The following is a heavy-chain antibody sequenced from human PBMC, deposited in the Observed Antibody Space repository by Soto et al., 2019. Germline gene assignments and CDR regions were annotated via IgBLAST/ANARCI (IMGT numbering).Heavy chain of an antibody. D-gene: IGHD2-2*01. CDR3: AREASGRYQFDY. CDR1: GFTVSSNY. J-gene: IGHJ4*02. CDR2: IYSGGST. Sequence: GGPLRLSCAASGFTVSSNYMSWVRQAPGKGLEWVSVIYSGGSTYYADSVKGRFTISRDNSKNTLYLQMNSLRAEDTAVYYCAREASGRYQFDYWGQGTLVTVSS. V-gene: IGHV3-53*01.